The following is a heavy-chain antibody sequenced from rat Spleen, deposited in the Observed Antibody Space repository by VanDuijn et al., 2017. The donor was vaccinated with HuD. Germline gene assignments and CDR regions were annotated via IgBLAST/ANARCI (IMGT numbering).Heavy chain of an antibody. Sequence: EVQLVESGGGLVQPGRSLKLSCAASGFTFSNYDMAWVRQAPTKGLEWVATINYDGSSTYYRDSVKGRFTISRDNAKSTLYLQMDSLRSEDTATYYCTRDRAITTVGNWFAYWGQGTLVTVSS. D-gene: IGHD1-1*01. CDR3: TRDRAITTVGNWFAY. CDR2: INYDGSST. V-gene: IGHV5-7*01. CDR1: GFTFSNYD. J-gene: IGHJ3*01.